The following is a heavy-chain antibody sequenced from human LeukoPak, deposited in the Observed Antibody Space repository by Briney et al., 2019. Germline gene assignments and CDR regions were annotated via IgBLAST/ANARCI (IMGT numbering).Heavy chain of an antibody. CDR2: IYNSGST. Sequence: SETLSLTCTVPGGSPSSPKGCWIRQPPGKGLEWIGYIYNSGSTIYNPSPKSRVIISVDTSKNQFSLKLSTVTAADTAVYYCARLTSYYYDSSGYYTASYFDYWGQGTLVTV. J-gene: IGHJ4*02. D-gene: IGHD3-22*01. CDR3: ARLTSYYYDSSGYYTASYFDY. CDR1: GGSPSSPK. V-gene: IGHV4-59*11.